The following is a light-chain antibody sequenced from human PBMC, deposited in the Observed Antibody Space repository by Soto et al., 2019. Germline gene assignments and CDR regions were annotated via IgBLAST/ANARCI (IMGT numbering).Light chain of an antibody. V-gene: IGKV3D-11*03. Sequence: EIVVTQCAVTLSVSPGERVTLSCRASQTVXSNLGWYQQKPGQAPRLLIXGQSNRATGIPARFIGSGSGKDFTLTISSLEPEDFAVYYCEQRSNWSTSTFGQGTRLEIK. CDR1: QTVXSN. CDR3: EQRSNWSTST. J-gene: IGKJ5*01. CDR2: GQS.